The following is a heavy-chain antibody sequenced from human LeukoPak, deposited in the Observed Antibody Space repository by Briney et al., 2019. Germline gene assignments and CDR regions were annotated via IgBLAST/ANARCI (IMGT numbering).Heavy chain of an antibody. Sequence: GASVKVSCKASGYTFTSYGISWVRQAPGQGLAWMGWISAYNGNTNYAQKLQGRVTMTTDTSTSTAYMELRSLRSDDTAVYYCARDPLWFGEFKQFDYWGQGTLVTVSS. CDR2: ISAYNGNT. J-gene: IGHJ4*02. V-gene: IGHV1-18*01. D-gene: IGHD3-10*01. CDR1: GYTFTSYG. CDR3: ARDPLWFGEFKQFDY.